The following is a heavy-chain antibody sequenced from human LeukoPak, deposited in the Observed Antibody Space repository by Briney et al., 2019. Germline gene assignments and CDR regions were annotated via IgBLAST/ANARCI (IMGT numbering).Heavy chain of an antibody. V-gene: IGHV4-61*02. D-gene: IGHD6-13*01. CDR2: IHTSGST. CDR3: ARVEGGAAAGFDY. J-gene: IGHJ4*02. CDR1: GGSISSGSYY. Sequence: SETLSLTCTVSGGSISSGSYYWSWIRQPAGKGLESIGRIHTSGSTNYNPSLKSRVTISVDTSKNQFSLKLSSVTAADTAVYYCARVEGGAAAGFDYWGQGTLVTVSS.